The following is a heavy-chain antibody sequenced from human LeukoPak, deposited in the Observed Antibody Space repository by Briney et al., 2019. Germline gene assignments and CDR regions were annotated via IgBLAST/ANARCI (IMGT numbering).Heavy chain of an antibody. Sequence: GGSLRLSCAASGFTFSSYSMNWVRQAPGKGLEWVSSISSSSSYIYYADSVKGRFTITRDNAKNSLYLQMNSLRAEDTAVYYCARDPFIVGATAPFDYWGQGTLVTVSS. CDR2: ISSSSSYI. D-gene: IGHD1-26*01. J-gene: IGHJ4*02. CDR3: ARDPFIVGATAPFDY. CDR1: GFTFSSYS. V-gene: IGHV3-21*01.